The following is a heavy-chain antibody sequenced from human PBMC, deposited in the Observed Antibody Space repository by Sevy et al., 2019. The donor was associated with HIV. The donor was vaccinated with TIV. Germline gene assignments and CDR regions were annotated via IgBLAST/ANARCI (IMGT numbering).Heavy chain of an antibody. V-gene: IGHV1-46*01. CDR1: GYTFTSYF. D-gene: IGHD5-18*01. CDR3: VREGAATVGWAY. CDR2: INPSGGST. Sequence: ASVKVSCKASGYTFTSYFMHWVRQAPGQGLEWMGIINPSGGSTNYAQKFQGRLTMARDTSTSTVHMELSSLRSDDTAVYYCVREGAATVGWAYWGQGTLVTVSS. J-gene: IGHJ4*02.